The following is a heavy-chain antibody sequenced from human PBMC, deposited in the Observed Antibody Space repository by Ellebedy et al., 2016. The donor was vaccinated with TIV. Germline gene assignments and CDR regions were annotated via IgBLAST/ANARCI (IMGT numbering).Heavy chain of an antibody. CDR1: GYTFTSYY. V-gene: IGHV1-46*01. D-gene: IGHD2-2*01. J-gene: IGHJ5*02. Sequence: AASVKVSCKASGYTFTSYYMHWVRQAPGQGLEWMGIINPSGGSTSYAQKFQGRVTMTRDTSTSTVYMELSSLRSEDTAVYYCARGVGNIVVVPAAMKAWFDPWGQGTLVTVSS. CDR2: INPSGGST. CDR3: ARGVGNIVVVPAAMKAWFDP.